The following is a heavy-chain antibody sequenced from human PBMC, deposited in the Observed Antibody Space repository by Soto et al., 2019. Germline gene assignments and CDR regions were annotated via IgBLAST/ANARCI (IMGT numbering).Heavy chain of an antibody. D-gene: IGHD2-2*01. Sequence: EVHLVASGGGLVQPGGSLRLSCAASGFTFSGHWMSWVRQAPGKGLEWVAHIKQDGSETFYVGSVKGRFTISRDNAKNSLDLQMNSLRAEDTALYYCARDRAFCSGTNCRRGSIYYYYMDVWGNGTAVTVSS. CDR3: ARDRAFCSGTNCRRGSIYYYYMDV. J-gene: IGHJ6*03. CDR2: IKQDGSET. CDR1: GFTFSGHW. V-gene: IGHV3-7*01.